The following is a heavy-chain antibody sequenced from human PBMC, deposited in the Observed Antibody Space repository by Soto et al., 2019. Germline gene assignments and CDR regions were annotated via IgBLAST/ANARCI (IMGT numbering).Heavy chain of an antibody. CDR3: PRGEAEVAGRLDC. J-gene: IGHJ4*02. CDR1: DASFSTATFY. Sequence: QVQLQQSGPGLVKPSQTLSLTCTVSDASFSTATFYWIRQLPGEALEWIGYIYYSGRACYNSSLRSRATLSLDTSNREVTLTLTTLPAADTAVYYWPRGEAEVAGRLDCWGQGTLVTVSS. CDR2: IYYSGRA. V-gene: IGHV4-31*03. D-gene: IGHD6-19*01.